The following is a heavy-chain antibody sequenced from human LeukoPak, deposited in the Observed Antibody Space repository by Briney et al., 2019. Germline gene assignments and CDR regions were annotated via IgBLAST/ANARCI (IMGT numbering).Heavy chain of an antibody. Sequence: GRSLRLSCAASGFTFSSYAMNWVRQAPGKGLEWVSGITGRGENTYYADSVKGRFTISRDNSKNTLYLQMNSLRAEDAAIYYCARDRRLASFDYGGQGTLVTVSS. CDR3: ARDRRLASFDY. J-gene: IGHJ4*02. D-gene: IGHD6-25*01. CDR2: ITGRGENT. V-gene: IGHV3-23*01. CDR1: GFTFSSYA.